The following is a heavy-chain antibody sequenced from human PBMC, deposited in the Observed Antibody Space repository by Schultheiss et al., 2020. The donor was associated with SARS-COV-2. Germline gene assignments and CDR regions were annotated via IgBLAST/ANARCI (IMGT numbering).Heavy chain of an antibody. J-gene: IGHJ6*02. CDR2: ISSSSSTI. CDR3: ATYSSSWSDYYYGMDV. V-gene: IGHV3-48*04. CDR1: GFTFSSYW. D-gene: IGHD6-13*01. Sequence: GGSLRLSCAASGFTFSSYWMSWVRQAPGKGLEWVSYISSSSSTIYYADSVKGRFTISRDNAKNSLYLQMNSLRAEDTAVYYCATYSSSWSDYYYGMDVWGQGTTVTVSS.